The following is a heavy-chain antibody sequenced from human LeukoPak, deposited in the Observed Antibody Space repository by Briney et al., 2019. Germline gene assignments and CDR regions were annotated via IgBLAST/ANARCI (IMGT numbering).Heavy chain of an antibody. CDR1: GDSVSRSDSY. CDR3: ARRRYYDGSGYLE. CDR2: IYYSGRT. Sequence: PSETLSLTCSVSGDSVSRSDSYWDWIRQPPGKGLEWIGTIYYSGRTYYSPSLESRVTMSVDPSNNQFSLNLRSVTAADTAVYYCARRRYYDGSGYLEWGQGTLLSVSS. D-gene: IGHD3-22*01. V-gene: IGHV4-39*01. J-gene: IGHJ1*01.